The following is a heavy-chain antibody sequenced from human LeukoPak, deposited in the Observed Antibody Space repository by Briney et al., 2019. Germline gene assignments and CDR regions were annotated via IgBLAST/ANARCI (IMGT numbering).Heavy chain of an antibody. CDR2: IHSSGST. J-gene: IGHJ3*02. Sequence: SETLSLTCTVSGGSISRYYWSWIRQPAGKGLEWIGRIHSSGSTNYNPSLKSRVTISVDTSKKQFSLKLSSVTAADTAFYYCARYIVSYPHDAFDIWGQGTMVTVSS. CDR3: ARYIVSYPHDAFDI. CDR1: GGSISRYY. D-gene: IGHD1-26*01. V-gene: IGHV4-4*07.